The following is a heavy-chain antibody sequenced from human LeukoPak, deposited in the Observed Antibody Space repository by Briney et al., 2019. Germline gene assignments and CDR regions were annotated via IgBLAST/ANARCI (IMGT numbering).Heavy chain of an antibody. V-gene: IGHV4-39*01. CDR1: GGSISSSNYY. CDR2: IYYSGST. Sequence: SETLSLTCSASGGSISSSNYYWGWIRQPPGKGLEWIGSIYYSGSTYYSPSLKSRVTISVDTSKNQFSLKLSSVTAADTAVYYCARVGYYDSSGYYMDVWGKGTTVTVSS. J-gene: IGHJ6*03. CDR3: ARVGYYDSSGYYMDV. D-gene: IGHD3-22*01.